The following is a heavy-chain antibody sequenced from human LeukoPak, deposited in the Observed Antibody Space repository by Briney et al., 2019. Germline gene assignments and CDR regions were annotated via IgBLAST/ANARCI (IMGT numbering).Heavy chain of an antibody. J-gene: IGHJ6*03. CDR3: ARAGGSTVTTLNYYYYYYYYMDV. D-gene: IGHD4-17*01. CDR1: GGSASSSSYY. Sequence: SETLSLTCTVSGGSASSSSYYWGWIRQPRGEGMGCIGTIYYAGDYNYNPSLKSRVTITVGTSKYQSSLKLSSVTAADTAVYYCARAGGSTVTTLNYYYYYYYYMDVWGKGTTVTVSS. V-gene: IGHV4-39*07. CDR2: IYYAGDY.